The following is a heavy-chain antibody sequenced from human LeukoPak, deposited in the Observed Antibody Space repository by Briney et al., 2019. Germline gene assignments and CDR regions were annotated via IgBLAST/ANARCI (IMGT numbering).Heavy chain of an antibody. D-gene: IGHD2-15*01. Sequence: GGSLRLSCAASGFTFSSYVMSWVRQAPGKGLEWVSAISGNGGSTYYADSVKGRFTISRDNSKNTLYLQMNSLRAEDTAVYYCASGVIVVVVAATSVGTDYWGQGTLVTVSS. CDR3: ASGVIVVVVAATSVGTDY. V-gene: IGHV3-23*01. CDR1: GFTFSSYV. J-gene: IGHJ4*02. CDR2: ISGNGGST.